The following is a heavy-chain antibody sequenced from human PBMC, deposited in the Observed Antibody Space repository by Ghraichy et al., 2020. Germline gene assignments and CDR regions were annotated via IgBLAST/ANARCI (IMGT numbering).Heavy chain of an antibody. J-gene: IGHJ6*02. V-gene: IGHV3-53*01. CDR3: AGESSGYYYGGEGGMDV. Sequence: ETLSLTCVAAGFTVSSKYMTWVRQAPGKGLEWVSVIYTGDITDYADSVKGRFTISRDNSKNTLSLQMNSLRAEDTAVYYCAGESSGYYYGGEGGMDVWGQGTTVTVSS. CDR1: GFTVSSKY. D-gene: IGHD3-22*01. CDR2: IYTGDIT.